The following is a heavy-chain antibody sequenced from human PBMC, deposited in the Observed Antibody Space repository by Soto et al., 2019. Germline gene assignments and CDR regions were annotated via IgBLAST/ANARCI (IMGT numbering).Heavy chain of an antibody. CDR2: ISYDGSNK. D-gene: IGHD7-27*01. Sequence: LRLSCAASGFTFSSYGMHWVRQAPGKGLEWVAVISYDGSNKYYADSVKGRFTISRDNSKNTLYLQMNSLRAEDTAVYYCARGVLGPGDYYYGMDVWGQGTTVTVSS. CDR3: ARGVLGPGDYYYGMDV. V-gene: IGHV3-30*03. CDR1: GFTFSSYG. J-gene: IGHJ6*02.